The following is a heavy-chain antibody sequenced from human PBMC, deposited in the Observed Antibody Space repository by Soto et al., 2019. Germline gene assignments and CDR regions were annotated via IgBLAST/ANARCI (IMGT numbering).Heavy chain of an antibody. J-gene: IGHJ4*02. V-gene: IGHV3-48*01. Sequence: EVQLVESGGGLVQPGGSLRLSCAASGFTFSSYSMNWVRQAPGKGLEWVSYISSSSSTIYYADSVKGRFTISRDNAKNSLYLQMNSLRAEDTAVYYCASGRELSDYWGQGTLVTVSS. D-gene: IGHD3-10*01. CDR3: ASGRELSDY. CDR1: GFTFSSYS. CDR2: ISSSSSTI.